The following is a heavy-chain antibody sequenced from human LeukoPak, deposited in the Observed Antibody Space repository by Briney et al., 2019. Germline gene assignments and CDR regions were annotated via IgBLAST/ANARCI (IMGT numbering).Heavy chain of an antibody. J-gene: IGHJ1*01. CDR2: IWYDGSQK. Sequence: GRSLRLSCAASGFTFSSYGMHWVRQVPGKGLEWVAAIWYDGSQKYYADSVKGRFTISRDNSKNTLFLQMNSLRAEDTAVYYCARDRCSGGGGDSSAGYYQHWGLGTLVTVSS. D-gene: IGHD2-15*01. CDR1: GFTFSSYG. CDR3: ARDRCSGGGGDSSAGYYQH. V-gene: IGHV3-30*19.